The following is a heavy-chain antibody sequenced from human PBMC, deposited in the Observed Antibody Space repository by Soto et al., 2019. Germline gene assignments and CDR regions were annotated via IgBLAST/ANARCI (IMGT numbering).Heavy chain of an antibody. CDR3: ARSVLLWFGELANAFDI. V-gene: IGHV5-51*01. Sequence: GESLKISCKGSGYSFTSYWIGWVRQMPGKGLEWMGIIYPGDSDTRYSPSFQGQVTISADKSISTAYLQWSSLKASDTAMYYCARSVLLWFGELANAFDIWGQGTMVTVSS. J-gene: IGHJ3*02. CDR1: GYSFTSYW. CDR2: IYPGDSDT. D-gene: IGHD3-10*01.